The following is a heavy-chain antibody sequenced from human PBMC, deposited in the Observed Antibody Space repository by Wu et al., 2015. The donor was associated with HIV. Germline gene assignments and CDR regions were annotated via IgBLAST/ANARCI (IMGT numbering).Heavy chain of an antibody. J-gene: IGHJ2*01. Sequence: QVQLVQSGAEVKKPGSSVRVSCKASGGTFTTYGISWVRQAPGQGLEWMGRIIPTFSTSNYAQKFHDRITIIADESTTTAYLDLNNVTSEDTAIYYCARSYNGXPVYFDLWGLAPWSLSPQ. CDR3: ARSYNGXPVYFDL. V-gene: IGHV1-69*13. CDR1: GGTFTTYG. CDR2: IIPTFSTS. D-gene: IGHD5-24*01.